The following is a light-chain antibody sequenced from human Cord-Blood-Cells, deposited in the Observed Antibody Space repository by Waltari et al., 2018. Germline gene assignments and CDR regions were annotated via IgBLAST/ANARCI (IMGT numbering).Light chain of an antibody. CDR1: SSDVGSFNL. V-gene: IGLV2-23*01. CDR2: EGS. Sequence: QSALTQPASVSGSPGQSITISYTGTSSDVGSFNLVSWYQKHPGKAPKLMMYEGSKRASGVSKRFSDSKFDSTASLTSAGRRAEDEADYYCCSYAGSSTWVFGGGTKLTFL. CDR3: CSYAGSSTWV. J-gene: IGLJ3*02.